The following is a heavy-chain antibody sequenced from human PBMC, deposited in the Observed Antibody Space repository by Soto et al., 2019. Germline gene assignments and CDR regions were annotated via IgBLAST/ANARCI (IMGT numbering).Heavy chain of an antibody. V-gene: IGHV4-59*01. D-gene: IGHD6-19*01. Sequence: KPSETLSLTCAVYGGSFSGYYWSWIRQPPGKGLEWLGYVYYTGSTNYSPSLRSRVSISVDTSKNEFSLRLSSVTAADTAVYFCARSVAVPGAHIDYWGQGTQVTVSS. CDR1: GGSFSGYY. CDR3: ARSVAVPGAHIDY. CDR2: VYYTGST. J-gene: IGHJ4*02.